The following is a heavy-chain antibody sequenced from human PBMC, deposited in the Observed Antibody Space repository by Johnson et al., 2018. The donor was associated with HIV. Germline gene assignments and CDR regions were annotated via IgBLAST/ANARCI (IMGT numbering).Heavy chain of an antibody. V-gene: IGHV3-30-3*01. CDR1: GFTFSSYA. CDR2: ISYDGSNK. D-gene: IGHD4-17*01. CDR3: ARFPSQTWTYGAKVDAFDI. J-gene: IGHJ3*02. Sequence: QVQLVESGGGVVQPGRSLRLSCAASGFTFSSYAVHWVRQAPGKGLAWVAIISYDGSNKYYADSVKGRFTISRDNSKDTLYLQMNSLRAEDTAVYYCARFPSQTWTYGAKVDAFDIWGQGTMVTVSS.